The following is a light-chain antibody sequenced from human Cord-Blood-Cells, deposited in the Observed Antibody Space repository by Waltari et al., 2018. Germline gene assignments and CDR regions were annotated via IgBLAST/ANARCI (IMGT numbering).Light chain of an antibody. CDR3: SSYTSSSTRV. CDR1: SSDVGCYNY. Sequence: PASVSGSPGQSITISCTGTSSDVGCYNYVSWYQQHPGKAPKLMIYEVSNRPSGVSNRFSGSKSGNTASLTISGLQSEDEADYYCSSYTSSSTRVFGGGTKLTVL. CDR2: EVS. J-gene: IGLJ3*02. V-gene: IGLV2-14*01.